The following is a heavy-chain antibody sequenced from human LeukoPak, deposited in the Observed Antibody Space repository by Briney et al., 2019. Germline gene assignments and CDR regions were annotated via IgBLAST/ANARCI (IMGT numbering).Heavy chain of an antibody. Sequence: ASVKVSCKASGYTFTGYYMHWVRQAPGQGLEWMGWINPNSGGTNYVQKFQGRVTMTRDTSISTAYMELSRLRSDDTAVYYCARDPPYCSSTSCYPNWFDPWGQGTLVTVSS. V-gene: IGHV1-2*02. J-gene: IGHJ5*02. CDR1: GYTFTGYY. CDR2: INPNSGGT. D-gene: IGHD2-2*01. CDR3: ARDPPYCSSTSCYPNWFDP.